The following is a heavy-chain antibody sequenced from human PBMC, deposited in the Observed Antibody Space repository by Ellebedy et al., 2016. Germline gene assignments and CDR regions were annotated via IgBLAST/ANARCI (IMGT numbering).Heavy chain of an antibody. CDR1: GFTFGTYS. D-gene: IGHD4-23*01. CDR3: AREGALQNAFSYGGKPYYFDD. Sequence: GESLKISXAASGFTFGTYSMHWVRQAPGKGLEWVSSISSSSSYIYYADSVKGRFTISRDNAKNSLFLQMNSLRAEDTAVYYCAREGALQNAFSYGGKPYYFDDWGQGTLVTVSS. J-gene: IGHJ4*02. V-gene: IGHV3-21*01. CDR2: ISSSSSYI.